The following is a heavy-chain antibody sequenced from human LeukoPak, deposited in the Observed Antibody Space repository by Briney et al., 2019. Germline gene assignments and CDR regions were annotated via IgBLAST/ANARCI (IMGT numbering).Heavy chain of an antibody. D-gene: IGHD5/OR15-5a*01. V-gene: IGHV3-21*01. J-gene: IGHJ5*02. CDR3: AREGPLRLPYFDP. Sequence: GGSLRLSCAASGFTFSSYGMNWVRQAPGKGLEWVSSITSSSYIYYADSVKGRFTISRDNAKNSLYLQMNSLRAEDTAVYYCAREGPLRLPYFDPWGQGTLVIVSS. CDR1: GFTFSSYG. CDR2: ITSSSYI.